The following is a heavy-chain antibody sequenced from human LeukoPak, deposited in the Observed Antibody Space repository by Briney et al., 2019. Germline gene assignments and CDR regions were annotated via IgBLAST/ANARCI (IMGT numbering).Heavy chain of an antibody. Sequence: ASVKVSCTASGGTFSSYAISWVRQAPGQGLEWMGGIIPIFGTANYAQKFQGRVTITADESTSTAYMELSSLRSEDTAVYYCAREYSSGRRTFDYWGQGTLVTVSS. CDR1: GGTFSSYA. J-gene: IGHJ4*02. CDR2: IIPIFGTA. V-gene: IGHV1-69*13. D-gene: IGHD6-19*01. CDR3: AREYSSGRRTFDY.